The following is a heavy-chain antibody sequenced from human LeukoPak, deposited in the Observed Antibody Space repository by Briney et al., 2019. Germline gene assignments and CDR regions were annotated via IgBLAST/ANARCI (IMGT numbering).Heavy chain of an antibody. CDR3: ARDKVTGGLAYTSFDI. CDR2: IIPIFGTA. CDR1: GYTFTSYG. Sequence: ASVKVSCKASGYTFTSYGISWVRQAPGQGLEWMGGIIPIFGTANYAQKFQGRVTITADESTSTAYMELSSLRSEDTAVYYCARDKVTGGLAYTSFDIWGQGTMVTVSS. V-gene: IGHV1-69*13. D-gene: IGHD3-16*01. J-gene: IGHJ3*02.